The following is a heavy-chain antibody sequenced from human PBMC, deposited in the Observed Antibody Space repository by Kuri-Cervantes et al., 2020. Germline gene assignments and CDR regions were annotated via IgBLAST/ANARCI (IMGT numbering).Heavy chain of an antibody. D-gene: IGHD1-1*01. V-gene: IGHV1-69*04. Sequence: SVKVSCKASGGTFSSYTISWVRQAPGQGLEWMGRIIPILGIANYAQKFQGRVTITADKSTSTAYMELSRLRSDDTAVYYCARETGEYYFDYWGQGTLVTVSS. CDR3: ARETGEYYFDY. CDR2: IIPILGIA. CDR1: GGTFSSYT. J-gene: IGHJ4*02.